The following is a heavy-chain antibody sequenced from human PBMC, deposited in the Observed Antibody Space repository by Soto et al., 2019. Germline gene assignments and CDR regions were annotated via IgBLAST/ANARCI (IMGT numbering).Heavy chain of an antibody. CDR3: ARGGARWPGYFDS. D-gene: IGHD2-15*01. Sequence: SESRSLTCSVSVGSISVDYYWIWIRQSPEKGLASTLSIDTSGSSYSPPALHTRLSLSLNTSRDQFSLKLRSVTAADTAVYCCARGGARWPGYFDSWGQGALVTASS. CDR2: IDTSGSS. J-gene: IGHJ4*02. CDR1: VGSISVDYY. V-gene: IGHV4-30-4*08.